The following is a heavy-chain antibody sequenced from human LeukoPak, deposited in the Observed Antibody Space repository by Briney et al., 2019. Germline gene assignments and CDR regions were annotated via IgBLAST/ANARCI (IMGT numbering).Heavy chain of an antibody. CDR1: GYTFTSYG. CDR3: TAVAAADTFDY. CDR2: ISAYNGNT. Sequence: ASVKVSCKASGYTFTSYGISWVRQAPGQGLEWMGWISAYNGNTNYAQKLQGRVTMTTDTSTSTAYMELRSLRSEDTAVYYCTAVAAADTFDYWGQGTLVTVSS. D-gene: IGHD6-13*01. V-gene: IGHV1-18*01. J-gene: IGHJ4*02.